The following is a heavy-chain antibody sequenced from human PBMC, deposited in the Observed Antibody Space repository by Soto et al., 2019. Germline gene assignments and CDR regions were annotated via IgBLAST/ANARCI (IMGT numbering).Heavy chain of an antibody. Sequence: PGGSLRLSCAASGFTFSSYAMHWVRQAPGKGLEWVAVISYDGSNKYYADSVKGRFTISRDNSKNTLYLQMNSLRAEDTAVYYCARGEGWLHIRPIAEEFDYWGQGTLVTVSS. CDR1: GFTFSSYA. CDR2: ISYDGSNK. CDR3: ARGEGWLHIRPIAEEFDY. J-gene: IGHJ4*02. V-gene: IGHV3-30-3*01. D-gene: IGHD5-12*01.